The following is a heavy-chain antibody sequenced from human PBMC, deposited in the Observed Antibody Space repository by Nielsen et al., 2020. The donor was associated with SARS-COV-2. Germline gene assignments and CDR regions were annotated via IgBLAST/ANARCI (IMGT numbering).Heavy chain of an antibody. CDR3: ARDRGDYGDWNWFDP. Sequence: GESLKISCAASGFTFSSYSMNWVRQAPGKGLEWVSSISSSSSYIYYADSVKGRFTISRDNSKNTLYLQMNSLRAEDTAVYYCARDRGDYGDWNWFDPWGQGTLVTVSS. D-gene: IGHD4-17*01. J-gene: IGHJ5*02. CDR2: ISSSSSYI. V-gene: IGHV3-21*01. CDR1: GFTFSSYS.